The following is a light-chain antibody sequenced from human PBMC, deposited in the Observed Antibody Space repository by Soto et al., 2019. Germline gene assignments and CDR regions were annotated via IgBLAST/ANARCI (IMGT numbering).Light chain of an antibody. CDR2: GAS. V-gene: IGKV3-15*01. J-gene: IGKJ1*01. Sequence: VLTQSPGTLSLSPGERATLSCRASQGVSSGYLAWYQQKPGQAPRLLIYGASTRATGIPARFSGSGSGTEFTLTITSLQSEDFAVYYCQQYNNWPRTFGQGTKVDIK. CDR1: QGVSSGY. CDR3: QQYNNWPRT.